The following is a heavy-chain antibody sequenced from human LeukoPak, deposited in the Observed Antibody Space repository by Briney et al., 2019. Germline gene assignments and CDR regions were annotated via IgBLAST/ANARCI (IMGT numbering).Heavy chain of an antibody. J-gene: IGHJ4*02. CDR1: GFTFSDYY. V-gene: IGHV3-11*01. CDR2: ISSSGGST. CDR3: AKVEYYYDSSGYYYDYFGY. D-gene: IGHD3-22*01. Sequence: GGSPRLSCAASGFTFSDYYMSWIRQAPGKGLEWVSYISSSGGSTYYADSVKGRFTISRDNSKNTLYLQMNSLRAEDTAVYYCAKVEYYYDSSGYYYDYFGYWGQGTLVTVSS.